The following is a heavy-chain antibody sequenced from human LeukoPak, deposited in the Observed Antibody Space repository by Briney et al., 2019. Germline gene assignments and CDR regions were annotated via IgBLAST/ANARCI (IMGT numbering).Heavy chain of an antibody. J-gene: IGHJ6*03. Sequence: SVKVSCKASGGTFSSYAISWVRQAPGQGLEWMGGIIPIFGTANYARKFQGRVTITADESTSTAYMVLSSLRSEDTAVYYCARDRRGIAAAGTHYYYMDVWGKGTTVTVSS. CDR2: IIPIFGTA. CDR1: GGTFSSYA. CDR3: ARDRRGIAAAGTHYYYMDV. D-gene: IGHD6-13*01. V-gene: IGHV1-69*13.